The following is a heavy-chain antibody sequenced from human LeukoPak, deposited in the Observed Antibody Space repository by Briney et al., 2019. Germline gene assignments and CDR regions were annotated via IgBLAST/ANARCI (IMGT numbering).Heavy chain of an antibody. CDR2: ISAYNGNT. J-gene: IGHJ3*02. V-gene: IGHV1-18*01. D-gene: IGHD2-15*01. CDR1: GYTFTSYG. Sequence: ASVKVSCKASGYTFTSYGISWVRQAPGQGLEWMGWISAYNGNTNYAQKLQGRVTMTTDTSTSTAYMELRSLRSDDTAVYYCARDEYCSGGSCYPLGHDAFDIWGQGTMVTVSS. CDR3: ARDEYCSGGSCYPLGHDAFDI.